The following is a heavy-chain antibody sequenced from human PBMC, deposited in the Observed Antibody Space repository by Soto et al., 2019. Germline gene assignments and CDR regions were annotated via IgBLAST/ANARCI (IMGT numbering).Heavy chain of an antibody. CDR2: INHSGST. Sequence: PSETLSLTCAVYGGSFSGYYWSWIRQPPGKGLEWIGEINHSGSTNYNPSLKSRVTISVDTPKNQFSLKLSSVTAADTAVYYCATLRVVYFDYWGQGTLVTVSS. CDR1: GGSFSGYY. J-gene: IGHJ4*02. CDR3: ATLRVVYFDY. V-gene: IGHV4-34*01. D-gene: IGHD2-15*01.